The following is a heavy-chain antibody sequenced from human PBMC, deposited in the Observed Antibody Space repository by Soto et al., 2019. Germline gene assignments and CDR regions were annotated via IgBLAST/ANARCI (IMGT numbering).Heavy chain of an antibody. D-gene: IGHD2-21*02. J-gene: IGHJ4*02. CDR2: LIPIFGTA. CDR3: ARGVGSIAYCGGDCQYYFDY. V-gene: IGHV1-69*01. CDR1: GGTFSSYA. Sequence: QVQLVQSGAEVKKPGSSVKVSCKASGGTFSSYAISWVRQAPGQGLEWMGGLIPIFGTANYAQKFQGRVTITADESTSTAYMELSSLRSEDTAVYYCARGVGSIAYCGGDCQYYFDYWGQGTLVTVSS.